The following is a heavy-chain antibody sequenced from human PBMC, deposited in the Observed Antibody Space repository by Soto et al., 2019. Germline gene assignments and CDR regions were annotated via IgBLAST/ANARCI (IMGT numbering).Heavy chain of an antibody. CDR1: GGTFSSYA. CDR3: AADGGYCSGGSCYSDNRFDY. V-gene: IGHV1-69*13. D-gene: IGHD2-15*01. J-gene: IGHJ4*02. Sequence: SVKVSCKASGGTFSSYAISWVRQAPGQGLEWMGGIIPIFGTANYAQKFQDRVTITADVSTSTAYMELSSLRSEDTAVYYCAADGGYCSGGSCYSDNRFDYWGQGTLVTVSS. CDR2: IIPIFGTA.